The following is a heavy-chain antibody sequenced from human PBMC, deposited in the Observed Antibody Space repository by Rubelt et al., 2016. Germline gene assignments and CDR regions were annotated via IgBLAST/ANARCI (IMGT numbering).Heavy chain of an antibody. Sequence: AGRSLRLSCAASGFTFSSYGMHWVRQAPGKGLEWVAVISYDGSNKYYADSVKGRFTISRDNSKNTLYLQMNSLRAEYTAMYYCAKSSGAVVIDYWGQGTLVTVSS. D-gene: IGHD4-23*01. J-gene: IGHJ4*02. CDR2: ISYDGSNK. CDR3: AKSSGAVVIDY. CDR1: GFTFSSYG. V-gene: IGHV3-30*18.